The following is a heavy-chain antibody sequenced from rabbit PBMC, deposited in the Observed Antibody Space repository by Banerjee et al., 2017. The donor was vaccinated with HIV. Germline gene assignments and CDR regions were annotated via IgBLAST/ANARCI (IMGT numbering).Heavy chain of an antibody. CDR3: ARDLAAVTGWNFGL. D-gene: IGHD7-1*01. CDR2: IYTGSSGRT. V-gene: IGHV1S45*01. J-gene: IGHJ4*01. Sequence: QEQLEESGGDLVKPEGSLTLTCTASGFSFSSSYWIYWVRQAPGKGLEWIACIYTGSSGRTYYASWAKGRFTISKTSSTTVTLQMTSLTAADTATYFCARDLAAVTGWNFGLWGPGTLVTVS. CDR1: GFSFSSSYW.